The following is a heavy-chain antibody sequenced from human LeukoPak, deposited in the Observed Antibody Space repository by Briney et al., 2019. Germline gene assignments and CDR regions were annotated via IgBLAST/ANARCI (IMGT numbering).Heavy chain of an antibody. CDR2: ISGSGGSST. CDR3: ANSAAVGTFY. V-gene: IGHV3-23*01. J-gene: IGHJ4*02. D-gene: IGHD6-13*01. CDR1: GFTFRTYG. Sequence: GGSLRLSCAASGFTFRTYGMSWVRQAPGKGLEWVSAISGSGGSSTYYADSVKGRFTISRDNSKNTLYLQMNSLRAEDTAVYYCANSAAVGTFYWGQGTLVTVSS.